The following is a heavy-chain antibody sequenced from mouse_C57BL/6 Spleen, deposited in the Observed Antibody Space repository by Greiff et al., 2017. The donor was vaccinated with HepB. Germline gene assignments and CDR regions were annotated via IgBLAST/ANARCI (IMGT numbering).Heavy chain of an antibody. CDR1: GYTFTSYW. J-gene: IGHJ1*03. CDR3: ARRGFITTGYWYFDV. CDR2: IDPSDSET. Sequence: QVQLQQPGAELVRPGSSVKLSCKASGYTFTSYWMHWVKQRPIQGLEWIGNIDPSDSETHYNQKFKDKATLTVDKSSSTAYMQLSSLTSEDSAVYYCARRGFITTGYWYFDVWGTGTTVTVSS. V-gene: IGHV1-52*01. D-gene: IGHD1-1*01.